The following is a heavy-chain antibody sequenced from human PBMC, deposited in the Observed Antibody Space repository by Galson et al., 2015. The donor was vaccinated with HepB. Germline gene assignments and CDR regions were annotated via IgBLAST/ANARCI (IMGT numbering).Heavy chain of an antibody. CDR3: ATVNYYDSSGYSFDI. CDR2: FDPEDGET. V-gene: IGHV1-24*01. D-gene: IGHD3-22*01. Sequence: SVKVSCKVSGYTLTELSMHWVRQAPGKGLEWMGGFDPEDGETIYAQKFQGRVTMTEDTSTDTAYMELSSLRSEDTAVHYCATVNYYDSSGYSFDIWGQGTMVTVSS. J-gene: IGHJ3*02. CDR1: GYTLTELS.